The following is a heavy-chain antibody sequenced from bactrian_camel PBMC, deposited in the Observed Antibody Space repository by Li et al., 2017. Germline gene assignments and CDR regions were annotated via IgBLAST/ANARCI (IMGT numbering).Heavy chain of an antibody. CDR2: VSSRDKT. D-gene: IGHD1*01. CDR1: VSAASKYC. V-gene: IGHV3S55*01. Sequence: HVQLVESGGGSVQAGGSLRLSCAPSVSAASKYCMAWFRQPPGKEREGVASVSSRDKTYYADSVKGRFTISREKDTLYLQMNSLKPEDTAMYYCRADGRPDAAVSSPPPGKGTQVTVS. J-gene: IGHJ4*01.